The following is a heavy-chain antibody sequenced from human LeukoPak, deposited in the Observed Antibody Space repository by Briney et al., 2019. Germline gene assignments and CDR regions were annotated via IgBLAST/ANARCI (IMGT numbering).Heavy chain of an antibody. CDR3: ANGFAYSDY. CDR1: GFTVSSNY. J-gene: IGHJ4*02. Sequence: GGSLRLSCAASGFTVSSNYMSWVRQAPGKGLEWVSAISGSGGSTYYADSVKGRFTISRDNSKNTLYLQMNSLRAEDTAVYYCANGFAYSDYWGQGTLVTVSS. V-gene: IGHV3-23*01. D-gene: IGHD3-16*01. CDR2: ISGSGGST.